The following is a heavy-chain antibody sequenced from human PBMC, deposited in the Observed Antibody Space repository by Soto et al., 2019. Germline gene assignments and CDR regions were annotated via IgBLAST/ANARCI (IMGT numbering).Heavy chain of an antibody. J-gene: IGHJ4*02. CDR2: IWYDGSNK. CDR3: ARAVGPFDY. CDR1: GFIFSTYG. V-gene: IGHV3-33*01. D-gene: IGHD1-26*01. Sequence: QVQLVESGGGVVQPGRSLRLSCAASGFIFSTYGMHWVRQTPGKGLEWVAVIWYDGSNKYYADSVRGRFTISRGNAKNILYLQMNSLRAEDTAMYYCARAVGPFDYWGQGTLVTVSS.